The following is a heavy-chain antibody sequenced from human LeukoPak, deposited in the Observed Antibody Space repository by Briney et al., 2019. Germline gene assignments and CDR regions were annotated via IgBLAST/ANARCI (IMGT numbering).Heavy chain of an antibody. J-gene: IGHJ6*03. CDR2: IYSDGSSI. Sequence: PGGSLRLSCAASGFTFSSYWMHWVRQAPGKGLVWVSRIYSDGSSIGYAGSVEGRFTISRDNAKNTLYLQMNSLRVEDTAVYYCVRGPQGHYMDVWGKGTTVTVSS. CDR3: VRGPQGHYMDV. V-gene: IGHV3-74*01. CDR1: GFTFSSYW.